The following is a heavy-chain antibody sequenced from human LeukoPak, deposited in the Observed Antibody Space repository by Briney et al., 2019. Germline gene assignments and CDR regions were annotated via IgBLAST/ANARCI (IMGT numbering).Heavy chain of an antibody. V-gene: IGHV3-23*01. CDR3: SKWGDYDVLTGYYDSDF. J-gene: IGHJ4*02. CDR2: ILGSGRSA. Sequence: GASLRLSCAASGFTFNNYAMSWVRQAPGKGLEWVSAILGSGRSAYYTDSVKGRFTISRDNSKNSLFLQMNSLRVEDTALYYCSKWGDYDVLTGYYDSDFWGQGTLVTVSA. CDR1: GFTFNNYA. D-gene: IGHD3-9*01.